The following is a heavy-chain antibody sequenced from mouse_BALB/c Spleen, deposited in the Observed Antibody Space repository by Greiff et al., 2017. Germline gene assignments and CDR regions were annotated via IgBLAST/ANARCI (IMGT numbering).Heavy chain of an antibody. V-gene: IGHV1S56*01. J-gene: IGHJ4*01. Sequence: QVQLKESGPELVKPGASVRISCKASGYTFTSYYIHWVKQRPGQGLEWIGWIYPGNVNTKYNEKFKGKATLTADKSSSTAYMQLSSLTSEDSAVYFCARWLLPFMDYWGQGTSVTVSS. D-gene: IGHD2-3*01. CDR2: IYPGNVNT. CDR1: GYTFTSYY. CDR3: ARWLLPFMDY.